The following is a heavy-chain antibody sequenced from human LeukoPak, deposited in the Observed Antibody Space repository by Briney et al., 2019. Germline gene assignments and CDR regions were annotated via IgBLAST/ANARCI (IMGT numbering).Heavy chain of an antibody. D-gene: IGHD1-26*01. CDR2: IYYSGST. J-gene: IGHJ4*02. CDR1: GGSVSSGSYY. CDR3: ARDQGGSPWD. V-gene: IGHV4-61*01. Sequence: SETLSLTCTVSGGSVSSGSYYWSRIRQPPGKGLEWIGYIYYSGSTNYNPSLKSRVTISVDTSKNQFSLKLSSVTAADTAVYYCARDQGGSPWDWGQGTLVTVSS.